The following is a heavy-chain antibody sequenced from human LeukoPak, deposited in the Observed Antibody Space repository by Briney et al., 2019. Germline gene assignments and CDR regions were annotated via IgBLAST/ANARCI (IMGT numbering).Heavy chain of an antibody. J-gene: IGHJ6*04. CDR3: SRGSFYYYYGMDV. CDR2: IGTAGDP. CDR1: GFTFSSYD. Sequence: GGSLRLSCAASGFTFSSYDMHWVRQATGKGLEWVSAIGTAGDPYYPGSVKGRFTISRENAKKSLYLQMNSLRAGDTAVFYCSRGSFYYYYGMDVWGKGTTVTVPS. D-gene: IGHD3-16*02. V-gene: IGHV3-13*05.